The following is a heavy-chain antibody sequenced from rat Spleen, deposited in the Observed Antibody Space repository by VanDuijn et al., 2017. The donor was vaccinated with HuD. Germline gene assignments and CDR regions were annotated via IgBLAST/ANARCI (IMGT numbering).Heavy chain of an antibody. CDR2: INYDGSGT. Sequence: EVQLVESGGGLVQPGRSLKLSCAASGFTFSNYGMAWVRQAPTKGLEWVATINYDGSGTYYRDSVKGRFTISRDNAKSTLYLQMDSLRSEDTATYYCATGGFYWGQGVMVTVSS. D-gene: IGHD1-6*01. CDR3: ATGGFY. CDR1: GFTFSNYG. J-gene: IGHJ2*01. V-gene: IGHV5-29*01.